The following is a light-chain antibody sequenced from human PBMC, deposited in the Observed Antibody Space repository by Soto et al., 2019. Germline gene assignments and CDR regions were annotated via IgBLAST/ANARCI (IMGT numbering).Light chain of an antibody. CDR1: QSVNGD. V-gene: IGKV3-15*01. CDR2: GAS. Sequence: ETVMTQSPATLSVSPGERATLSCRASQSVNGDLAWYQQKPGQAPRLLIYGASTRATGIPARFSGSGSGTEFTLTISSLQSEDFAVYYCHQYDNWPETFGQGTKVDIK. J-gene: IGKJ1*01. CDR3: HQYDNWPET.